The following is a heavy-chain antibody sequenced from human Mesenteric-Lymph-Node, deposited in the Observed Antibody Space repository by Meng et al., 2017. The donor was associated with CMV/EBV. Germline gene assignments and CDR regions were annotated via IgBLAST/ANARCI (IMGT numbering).Heavy chain of an antibody. J-gene: IGHJ4*02. V-gene: IGHV3-30-3*01. CDR3: ARLTGYSSGWYGDY. D-gene: IGHD6-19*01. Sequence: ASGFTFSSYAMHWVRQATGKGLEWVAVISYDGSNKYYADSVKGRFTISRDNSKNTLYLQMNSLRAEDTAVYYCARLTGYSSGWYGDYWGQGTPVTVSS. CDR2: ISYDGSNK. CDR1: GFTFSSYA.